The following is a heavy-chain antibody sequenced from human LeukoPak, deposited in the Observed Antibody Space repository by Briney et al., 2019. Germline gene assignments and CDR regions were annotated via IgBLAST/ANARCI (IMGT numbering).Heavy chain of an antibody. V-gene: IGHV3-21*01. CDR1: GFTFSSYS. Sequence: GGSLGLSCAASGFTFSSYSMNWVRQAPGKGLEWVSSISSSSSYIYYADSVKGRFTISRDNAKNSLYLQMNSLRAEDTAVYYCARVGAAYDAFDIWGQGTMVTVSS. D-gene: IGHD1-26*01. CDR3: ARVGAAYDAFDI. CDR2: ISSSSSYI. J-gene: IGHJ3*02.